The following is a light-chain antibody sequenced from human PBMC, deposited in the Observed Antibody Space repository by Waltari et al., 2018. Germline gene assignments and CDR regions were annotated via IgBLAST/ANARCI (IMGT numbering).Light chain of an antibody. V-gene: IGLV2-23*01. Sequence: QSALTQPASVSGSPGQSITISCTGTSSDVGSYNLVSWFQQHPGKAPKLMIYEGSKRPSGVSNRFSGSKCGNTASRKISGLQAEDEADYYCCSYVGGSAPYVFGTGTKVTVL. J-gene: IGLJ1*01. CDR2: EGS. CDR3: CSYVGGSAPYV. CDR1: SSDVGSYNL.